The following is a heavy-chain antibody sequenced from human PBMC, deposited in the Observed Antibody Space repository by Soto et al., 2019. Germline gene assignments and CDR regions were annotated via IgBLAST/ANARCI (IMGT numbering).Heavy chain of an antibody. Sequence: GGSLRLSCEASGFTFSTYTPTWVRQAPWKGLEWVASLNSISNSVYYVDSFSGRFTISRDNSKNSLFLQLNALRPEDTGFYYCTRTPDYWGPGTLVTVSS. CDR3: TRTPDY. CDR2: LNSISNSV. J-gene: IGHJ4*02. CDR1: GFTFSTYT. V-gene: IGHV3-21*01.